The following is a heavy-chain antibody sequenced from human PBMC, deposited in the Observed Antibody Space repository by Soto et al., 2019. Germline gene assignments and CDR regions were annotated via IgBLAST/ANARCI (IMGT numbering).Heavy chain of an antibody. CDR1: GFPFSDYY. V-gene: IGHV3-11*01. Sequence: PGGSLRLSCAASGFPFSDYYMSWIRRAPGEGLEWVSYISSSGSTIYYADSVKGRFTISRDNAKNSLYLQMNSLRAEVTAVYYCARDRAAAGYYYYYVMDVWGQGTTVTVSS. J-gene: IGHJ6*02. D-gene: IGHD6-13*01. CDR2: ISSSGSTI. CDR3: ARDRAAAGYYYYYVMDV.